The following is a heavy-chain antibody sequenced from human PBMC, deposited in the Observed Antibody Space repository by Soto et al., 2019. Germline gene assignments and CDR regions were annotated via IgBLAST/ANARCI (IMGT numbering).Heavy chain of an antibody. V-gene: IGHV4-31*03. CDR3: ATRPITMIVVGEDKYFQH. D-gene: IGHD3-22*01. Sequence: SETLSLTCTVSGGSISSGGYYWSWIHQHPGKGLEWIGYIYYSGSTYYNPSLKGRVTISVDTSKNQFSLKLSSVTAADTAVYYCATRPITMIVVGEDKYFQHWGQGTLVTVSS. CDR2: IYYSGST. CDR1: GGSISSGGYY. J-gene: IGHJ1*01.